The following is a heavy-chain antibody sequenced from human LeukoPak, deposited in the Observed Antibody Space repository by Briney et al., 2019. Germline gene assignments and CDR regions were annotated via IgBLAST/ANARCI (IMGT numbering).Heavy chain of an antibody. V-gene: IGHV4-61*08. Sequence: SETLSLTCTVSGDSVASGGYYWNWIRQPPGKGLEWIGYIYYSVSTNYNLSLKSRVTISVDTSENQFSLKLTSVTAADTAVYYCARGGRGRNWFDPWGQGTLVTVS. CDR1: GDSVASGGYY. CDR3: ARGGRGRNWFDP. D-gene: IGHD3-10*01. J-gene: IGHJ5*02. CDR2: IYYSVST.